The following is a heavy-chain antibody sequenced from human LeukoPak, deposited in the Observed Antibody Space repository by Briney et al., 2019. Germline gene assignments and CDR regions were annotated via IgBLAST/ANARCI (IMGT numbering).Heavy chain of an antibody. J-gene: IGHJ2*01. CDR1: GFTFSSYW. CDR2: INHNGNVN. V-gene: IGHV3-7*03. CDR3: AKDRTVGASYWYFDL. Sequence: GGSLRLSCAASGFTFSSYWMNRARQAPGKGLEWVASINHNGNVNYYVDSVKGRFTISRDSSKNTLFLHMNTLRAEDTAIYYCAKDRTVGASYWYFDLWGRGTLVTVSS. D-gene: IGHD1-26*01.